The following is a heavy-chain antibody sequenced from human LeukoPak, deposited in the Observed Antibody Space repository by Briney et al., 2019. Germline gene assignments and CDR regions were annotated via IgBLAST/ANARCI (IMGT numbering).Heavy chain of an antibody. CDR3: AKDYCSSTSCYNNYFDY. CDR2: IRYDGSNK. CDR1: GFTFSSYG. V-gene: IGHV3-30*02. D-gene: IGHD2-2*02. Sequence: SGGSLRLSCAASGFTFSSYGMHGVRQAPGKGLEWVAFIRYDGSNKYYADSVKGRFTIPRDNSKNTLYLQMNSLRAEDTAVYYCAKDYCSSTSCYNNYFDYWGQGTLVTVSS. J-gene: IGHJ4*02.